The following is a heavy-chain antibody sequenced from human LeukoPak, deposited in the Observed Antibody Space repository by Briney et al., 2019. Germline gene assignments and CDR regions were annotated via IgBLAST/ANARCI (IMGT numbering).Heavy chain of an antibody. CDR2: IWHDGSNK. Sequence: GGSLRLSCAASGFTFSSYGMHWVRQPPGKGLEWVAVIWHDGSNKEYADSVKGRFTISRDNSKNTLYLQMTSLRVEDTAVYYCAKRSRDSSGYFDYWGQGSLVTVSS. V-gene: IGHV3-33*06. J-gene: IGHJ4*02. CDR1: GFTFSSYG. D-gene: IGHD3-22*01. CDR3: AKRSRDSSGYFDY.